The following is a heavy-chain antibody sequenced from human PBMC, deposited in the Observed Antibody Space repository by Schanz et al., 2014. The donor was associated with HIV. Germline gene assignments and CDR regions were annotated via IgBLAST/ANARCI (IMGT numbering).Heavy chain of an antibody. CDR3: AKDNYDFWSGYPLDGMDV. Sequence: VHPVESGGGLVQPGGSLRLSCAASGFTFSSYGMHWVRQAPGKGLEWVAVISYDGSNKYYADSVKGRFTISRDNSKNTLYLQMNSLRAEDTAVYYCAKDNYDFWSGYPLDGMDVWGQGTTVTVSS. CDR1: GFTFSSYG. J-gene: IGHJ6*02. CDR2: ISYDGSNK. D-gene: IGHD3-3*01. V-gene: IGHV3-30*18.